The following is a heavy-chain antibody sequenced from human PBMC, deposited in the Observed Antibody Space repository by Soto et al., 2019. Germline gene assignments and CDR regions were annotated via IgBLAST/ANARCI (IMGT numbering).Heavy chain of an antibody. Sequence: GASMKVSRKASGGTLSSYAIHRGRPAPGQRVWWMGGIIPIFGTANYAQKFQGRVTITADESTSTAYMELSSLRSEDTAVYYCARIIHHQSYYSSGWYRWFDPWGQGTLVTVSS. CDR3: ARIIHHQSYYSSGWYRWFDP. CDR2: IIPIFGTA. CDR1: GGTLSSYA. D-gene: IGHD6-19*01. V-gene: IGHV1-69*13. J-gene: IGHJ5*02.